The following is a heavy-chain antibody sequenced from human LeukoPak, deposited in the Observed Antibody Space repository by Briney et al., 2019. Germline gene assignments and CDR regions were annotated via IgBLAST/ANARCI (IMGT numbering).Heavy chain of an antibody. CDR3: ARDGSGSFSFDY. V-gene: IGHV3-33*08. Sequence: GGSLRLSCAASGFTFSSYAMHWVRQAPGKGLEWVAVIWYDGSNKYYADSVKGRLTISRDNSKNTLYLQMNSLRAEDTAVYYCARDGSGSFSFDYWGQGTPVTVSS. CDR1: GFTFSSYA. J-gene: IGHJ4*02. CDR2: IWYDGSNK. D-gene: IGHD3-10*01.